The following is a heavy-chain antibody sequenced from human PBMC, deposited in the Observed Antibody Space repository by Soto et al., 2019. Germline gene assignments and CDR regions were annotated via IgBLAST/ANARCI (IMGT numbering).Heavy chain of an antibody. Sequence: GGSLRLSCAASGFTFSSYGMHWVRQAPGKGLEWVAVIWYDGSTIYYADSVKGRFTISRDNAKNSLYLQMNSLRAEDTAVYYSARPASLLLWFGEPTRGDAFDIWGQGTMVTVSS. CDR1: GFTFSSYG. J-gene: IGHJ3*02. CDR3: ARPASLLLWFGEPTRGDAFDI. V-gene: IGHV3-33*01. D-gene: IGHD3-10*01. CDR2: IWYDGSTI.